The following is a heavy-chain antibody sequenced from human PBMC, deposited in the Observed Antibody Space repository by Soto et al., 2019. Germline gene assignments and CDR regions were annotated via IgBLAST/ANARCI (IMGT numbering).Heavy chain of an antibody. CDR1: GGSISSGDYY. D-gene: IGHD3-10*01. J-gene: IGHJ6*02. CDR3: AIALDLGELYYYFDCARDF. Sequence: SETLSLTCTVSGGSISSGDYYWSRIRKPPGKGLEWIGYIYYSGSTYYNPSLKSRVTISVDPSKNQFSLKLSSVTAADTAVYYCAIALDLGELYYYFDCARDFWGQGPKVTVS. V-gene: IGHV4-30-4*01. CDR2: IYYSGST.